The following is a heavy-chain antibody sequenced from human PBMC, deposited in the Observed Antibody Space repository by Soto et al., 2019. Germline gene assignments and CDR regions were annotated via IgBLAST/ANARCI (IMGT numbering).Heavy chain of an antibody. V-gene: IGHV4-30-4*01. CDR2: IYYSGST. CDR1: GGSISSGDYY. Sequence: SETLSLTCTVSGGSISSGDYYWSWIRQLPGKGLEWIGYIYYSGSTYYNPSLKSRVTISVDTSKNQFSLKLSSVTAADTAVYYCARAFDSSGYRLNPLGYWGQGTLVTVSS. J-gene: IGHJ4*02. CDR3: ARAFDSSGYRLNPLGY. D-gene: IGHD3-22*01.